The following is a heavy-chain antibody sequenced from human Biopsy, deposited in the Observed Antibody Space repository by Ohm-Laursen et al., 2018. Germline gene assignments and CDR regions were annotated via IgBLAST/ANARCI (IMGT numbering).Heavy chain of an antibody. J-gene: IGHJ3*02. CDR3: GRREVVITHDAFDT. D-gene: IGHD3-22*01. Sequence: PSETLSLTCTVSDGSISSYYWTWIRQPPGKGLEWIGDVYYSGSTNRNPSLKSRVTILVDTSKNQFSLKLNSVTAADTAVYYCGRREVVITHDAFDTWGQGTMVTVSS. V-gene: IGHV4-59*08. CDR2: VYYSGST. CDR1: DGSISSYY.